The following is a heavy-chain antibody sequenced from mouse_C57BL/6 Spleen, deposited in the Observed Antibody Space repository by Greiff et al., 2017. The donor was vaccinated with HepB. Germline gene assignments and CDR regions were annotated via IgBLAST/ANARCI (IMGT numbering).Heavy chain of an antibody. J-gene: IGHJ1*03. CDR2: IYPGSGNT. Sequence: VQLQQSGPELVKPGASVKISCKASGYSFTTYYIHWVKQRPGQGLEWIGWIYPGSGNTKYNEKFKGKATLTADTSSSTAYMQLSSLTSEDSAVYYCARGMGGYFDVWGTGATVTVSS. D-gene: IGHD2-3*01. CDR3: ARGMGGYFDV. CDR1: GYSFTTYY. V-gene: IGHV1-66*01.